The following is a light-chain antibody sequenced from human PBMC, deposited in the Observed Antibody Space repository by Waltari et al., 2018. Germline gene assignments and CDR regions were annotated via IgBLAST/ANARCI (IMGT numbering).Light chain of an antibody. CDR2: DVN. J-gene: IGLJ1*01. Sequence: QSALAQPASVSGSPGQSITISCTGTSSDVGSYNLVSWYQQHPGRAPKLMIYDVNLRPSGVADRFSGSKSGNTASLTISGLQAEDEGDYYCCSYAGSSAYVFGTGTEVTV. CDR3: CSYAGSSAYV. CDR1: SSDVGSYNL. V-gene: IGLV2-23*02.